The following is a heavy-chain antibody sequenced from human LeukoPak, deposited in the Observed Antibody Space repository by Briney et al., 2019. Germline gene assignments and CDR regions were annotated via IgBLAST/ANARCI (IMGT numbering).Heavy chain of an antibody. CDR1: EFIVSSSY. CDR2: LYSDGTT. CDR3: ARAAYDSNGFTANHDY. J-gene: IGHJ4*02. V-gene: IGHV3-53*01. D-gene: IGHD3-22*01. Sequence: GGSLRLSCAASEFIVSSSYMSWVRQAPGKGLEWVSVLYSDGTTYYADSVKGRFTISRDNSKNTRYLEMNNLRAEDTAVYYCARAAYDSNGFTANHDYWGQGTLVTVSS.